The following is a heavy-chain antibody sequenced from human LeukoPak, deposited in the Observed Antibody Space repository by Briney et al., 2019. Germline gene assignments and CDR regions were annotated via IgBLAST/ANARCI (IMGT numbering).Heavy chain of an antibody. CDR1: GGSISSYY. CDR3: ARHSRLGYCSGGSCLPGYFDY. Sequence: SETLSLTCTVSGGSISSYYWSWVRQPPGKGLEWIGFVYYTGSTNYSPSLKSRVTISVDTSKNQFSLKLTSVTAADTAVYYCARHSRLGYCSGGSCLPGYFDYWGQGTLVTVSS. V-gene: IGHV4-59*08. J-gene: IGHJ4*02. D-gene: IGHD2-15*01. CDR2: VYYTGST.